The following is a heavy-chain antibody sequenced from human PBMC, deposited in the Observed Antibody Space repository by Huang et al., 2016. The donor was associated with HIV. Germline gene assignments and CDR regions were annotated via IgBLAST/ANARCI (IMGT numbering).Heavy chain of an antibody. CDR1: GGSFNSLA. Sequence: VQLVQSGAEVRRPGSSVRVSCKAAGGSFNSLAFNWVRQAPGQGLEYMGGIVPIFAVTNYAERFQNRLTISADKSKNTVYMELRSLRSEDTGVFYCAREGQTWYGKPIAAFEIWGQGTTVIVSS. CDR2: IVPIFAVT. CDR3: AREGQTWYGKPIAAFEI. V-gene: IGHV1-69*10. D-gene: IGHD1-1*01. J-gene: IGHJ3*02.